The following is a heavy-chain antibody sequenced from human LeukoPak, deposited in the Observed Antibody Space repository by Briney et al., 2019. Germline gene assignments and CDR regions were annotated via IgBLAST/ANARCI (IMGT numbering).Heavy chain of an antibody. J-gene: IGHJ5*02. V-gene: IGHV1-69*13. D-gene: IGHD3-10*01. CDR1: GGTFSSYA. CDR2: IIPIFGTA. Sequence: ASVKVSCMASGGTFSSYAISWVRQAPGQGLEWMGGIIPIFGTANYAQKFQGRVTITADESTSTAYMELSSLRSEDTAVYYCARGYGSGSYFLNWFDPWGQGTLVTVSS. CDR3: ARGYGSGSYFLNWFDP.